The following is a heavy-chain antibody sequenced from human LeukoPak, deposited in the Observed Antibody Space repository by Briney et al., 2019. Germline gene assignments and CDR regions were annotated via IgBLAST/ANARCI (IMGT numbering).Heavy chain of an antibody. Sequence: GGSLRLSCAASGFNFTNYAMSWVRQAPAKGLEWVSALSGRGSNTYYADSVKGRFTISRDNSKNTLYLQMNSLRAEDTAVYYCAKDSRGGPDYLAAAGYYYGMDVWGQGTTVTVSS. D-gene: IGHD6-13*01. J-gene: IGHJ6*02. CDR3: AKDSRGGPDYLAAAGYYYGMDV. CDR1: GFNFTNYA. V-gene: IGHV3-23*01. CDR2: LSGRGSNT.